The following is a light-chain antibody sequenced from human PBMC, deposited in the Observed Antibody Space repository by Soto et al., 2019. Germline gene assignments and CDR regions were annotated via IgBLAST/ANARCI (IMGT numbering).Light chain of an antibody. CDR2: EVS. CDR1: SSDVGGYNY. V-gene: IGLV2-8*01. CDR3: CSYAGSNNFVV. Sequence: QSVLTQPPSASGSPGQSVTFSCTGTSSDVGGYNYVSWYQHHPGKAPKLMISEVSKRPSGVPDRFSGSKSGNTASLTVSGLQAEDEADYYCCSYAGSNNFVVFGGGTKLTVL. J-gene: IGLJ2*01.